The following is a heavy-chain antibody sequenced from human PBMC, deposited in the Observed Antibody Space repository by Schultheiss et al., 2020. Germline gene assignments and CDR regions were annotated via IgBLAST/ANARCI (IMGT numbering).Heavy chain of an antibody. J-gene: IGHJ6*02. CDR3: ARDRFPMDV. V-gene: IGHV3-23*01. D-gene: IGHD2-21*01. Sequence: GGSLRLSCAASGFTFSSYSMNWVRQAPGKGLEWVSAISGSGGSTYYADSVKGRFTISRDNSKNTLYLQMNSLRAEDTAVYYCARDRFPMDVWGQGTTVTVSS. CDR1: GFTFSSYS. CDR2: ISGSGGST.